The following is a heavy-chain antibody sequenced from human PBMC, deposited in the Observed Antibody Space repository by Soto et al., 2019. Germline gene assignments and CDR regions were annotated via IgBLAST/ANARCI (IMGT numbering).Heavy chain of an antibody. D-gene: IGHD3-16*02. V-gene: IGHV3-23*01. Sequence: GESLKISCAASGFTFSSYAMSWVRQAPGKGLEWVSAISGSGGSTYYADSVKGRFTISRDNSKNTLYLQMNSLRAEDTAVYYCAKDNQMDYIWGSYRYFPDAFDIWGQGTMVTVSS. J-gene: IGHJ3*02. CDR2: ISGSGGST. CDR3: AKDNQMDYIWGSYRYFPDAFDI. CDR1: GFTFSSYA.